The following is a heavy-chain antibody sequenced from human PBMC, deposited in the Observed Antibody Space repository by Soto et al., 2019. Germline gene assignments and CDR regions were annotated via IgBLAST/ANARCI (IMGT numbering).Heavy chain of an antibody. CDR1: GGSCSGYY. CDR3: ARVRATTSLYYFDY. V-gene: IGHV4-34*01. D-gene: IGHD1-26*01. CDR2: INHSGST. J-gene: IGHJ4*02. Sequence: QVQLQQWGAGLLKPSETLSLTCAVYGGSCSGYYWSWIRQPPGKGLEWIGEINHSGSTNYNPSLKSRVTISVDTSKNQFSLKLSSVTAADTAVYYCARVRATTSLYYFDYWGQGTLVTVSS.